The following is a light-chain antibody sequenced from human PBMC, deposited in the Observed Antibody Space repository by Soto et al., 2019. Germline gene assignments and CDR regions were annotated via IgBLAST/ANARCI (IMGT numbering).Light chain of an antibody. Sequence: EIVLTQSPGTLSLSPGERATLSCRASQSVSSSYLAWYQQKPGQAPRLLTYGASSRATGIPDRFSGSGSGTDFTLTISRLEPEDFAGYYCQQYGSSPPLTFGGGTKVEIK. V-gene: IGKV3-20*01. CDR1: QSVSSSY. J-gene: IGKJ4*01. CDR3: QQYGSSPPLT. CDR2: GAS.